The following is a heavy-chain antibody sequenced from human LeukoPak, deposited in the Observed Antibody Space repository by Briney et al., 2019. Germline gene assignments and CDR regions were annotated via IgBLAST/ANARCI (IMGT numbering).Heavy chain of an antibody. V-gene: IGHV3-33*01. D-gene: IGHD4-17*01. Sequence: GRSLRLSCAASGFTFSSYGMHWVRQAPGKGLEWVAVIWYDGSNKYYADSVKGRFTISRDNSKNTLYLQMNSLRAEDTAVYYCARDHYGDPSYYCYGMDVWGQGTTVTVS. J-gene: IGHJ6*02. CDR1: GFTFSSYG. CDR2: IWYDGSNK. CDR3: ARDHYGDPSYYCYGMDV.